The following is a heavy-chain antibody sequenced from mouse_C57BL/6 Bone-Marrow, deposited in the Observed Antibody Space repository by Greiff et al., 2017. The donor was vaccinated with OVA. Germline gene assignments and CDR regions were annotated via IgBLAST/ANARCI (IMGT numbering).Heavy chain of an antibody. CDR2: IDPSDSYT. D-gene: IGHD4-1*01. Sequence: VQLQQPGAELVMPGASVKLSCKASGYTFTSYWMHWVKQRPGQGLEWIGEIDPSDSYTNYNQKFKGQSTLNVDKSSRTAYMQLSSLTSEYSAVYYCASGTTGVPFDYWGQGTTLTVSS. CDR3: ASGTTGVPFDY. CDR1: GYTFTSYW. J-gene: IGHJ2*01. V-gene: IGHV1-69*01.